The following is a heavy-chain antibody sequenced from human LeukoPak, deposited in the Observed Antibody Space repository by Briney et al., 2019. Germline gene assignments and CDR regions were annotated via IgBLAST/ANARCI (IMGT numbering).Heavy chain of an antibody. CDR2: MYPGDSDT. CDR1: GYSFTSYW. V-gene: IGHV5-51*01. Sequence: KCGESLKISCKGSGYSFTSYWIGWVRQMPGKGLEWMEIMYPGDSDTRYSPSFQGQVTISADKSISTAYLQWSSLKASDTAMYYCARILGVAATPVFYGWFDPWGQGTLVTVSS. J-gene: IGHJ5*02. CDR3: ARILGVAATPVFYGWFDP. D-gene: IGHD2-15*01.